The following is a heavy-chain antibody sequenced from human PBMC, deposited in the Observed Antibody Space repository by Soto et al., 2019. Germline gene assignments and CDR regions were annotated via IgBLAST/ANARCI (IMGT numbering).Heavy chain of an antibody. J-gene: IGHJ4*02. D-gene: IGHD5-12*01. CDR1: GGSISSGGYS. V-gene: IGHV4-30-2*01. CDR3: AGGPGVARNY. Sequence: SETRSLTCAVSGGSISSGGYSWSWIRQPPGKGLEGIGYIYHSGSTYYNPSLKSRVTISVDRSKNQFSLKLSSVTAADTAVYYCAGGPGVARNYWGQGTLVTVSS. CDR2: IYHSGST.